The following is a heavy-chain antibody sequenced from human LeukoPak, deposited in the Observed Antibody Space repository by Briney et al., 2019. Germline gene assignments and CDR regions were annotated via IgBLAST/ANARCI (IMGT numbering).Heavy chain of an antibody. V-gene: IGHV4-59*08. CDR2: IYCSGST. J-gene: IGHJ4*02. D-gene: IGHD3-3*01. CDR1: GGSISSYY. CDR3: ARMGGSGYYFPLSY. Sequence: PSETLSLTCTISGGSISSYYWSWIRQPPGKGLEWIGYIYCSGSTNYNPSLKSRVTMSVDTSKNQFSLKLSSVTAADTAVYYCARMGGSGYYFPLSYWGQGTLVTVSS.